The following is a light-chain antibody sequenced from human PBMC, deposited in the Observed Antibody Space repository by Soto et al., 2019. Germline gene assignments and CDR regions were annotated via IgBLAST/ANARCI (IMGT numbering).Light chain of an antibody. CDR3: QKSYSSPPFT. Sequence: DIQMTQSPSSLSAFVGDKITITCRASQSISNFLAWYQQRPGKAPKLLIYSASTLQGGVPSRFSGSGAGTDFSLTINSLQPEDSAMYYCQKSYSSPPFTFGQGTRLEIK. CDR2: SAS. V-gene: IGKV1-39*01. J-gene: IGKJ5*01. CDR1: QSISNF.